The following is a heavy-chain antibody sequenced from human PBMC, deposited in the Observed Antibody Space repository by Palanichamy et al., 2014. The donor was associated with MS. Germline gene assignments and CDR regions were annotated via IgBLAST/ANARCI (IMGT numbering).Heavy chain of an antibody. CDR1: GGSFSGYY. CDR2: INHSGST. D-gene: IGHD3-3*01. J-gene: IGHJ4*02. V-gene: IGHV4-34*01. Sequence: QVQLQQWGAGLLKPSETLSLTCAVYGGSFSGYYWSWIRQPPGMRLEWIGEINHSGSTNYNPSLKSRVTISVDTSKNQFSLKLNSVTAADTAVYYCARGDYNFWSAYYTDHWGQGTLVTVSS. CDR3: ARGDYNFWSAYYTDH.